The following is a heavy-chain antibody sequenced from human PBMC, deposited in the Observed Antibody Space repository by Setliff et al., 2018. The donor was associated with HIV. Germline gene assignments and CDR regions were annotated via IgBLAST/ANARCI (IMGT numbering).Heavy chain of an antibody. V-gene: IGHV1-2*06. CDR1: GYTFTGYF. CDR3: ATKVHCTNGVCLDAFDT. CDR2: TNPNSGGT. Sequence: GASVKVSCKASGYTFTGYFIHWVRQAPGQGLEWMGRTNPNSGGTNYAQKFQGRVTMTRDTSISTAHMELRRLRSDDTAVYYCATKVHCTNGVCLDAFDTWGQGTMVTVSS. D-gene: IGHD2-8*01. J-gene: IGHJ3*02.